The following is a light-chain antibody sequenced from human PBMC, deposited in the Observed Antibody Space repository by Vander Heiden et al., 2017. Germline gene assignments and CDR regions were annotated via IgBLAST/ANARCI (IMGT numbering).Light chain of an antibody. Sequence: QSVLTQQPSASGTPGQRVTISCAGSSSNIGSNYVYWYQQLPGTAPKLLIYRNNQGPSGVPDRFSGSKSGTSASLAISGLRSEDEADYYCAAWDDSLSGPVFGGGTKLTVL. V-gene: IGLV1-47*01. CDR2: RNN. CDR1: SSNIGSNY. J-gene: IGLJ2*01. CDR3: AAWDDSLSGPV.